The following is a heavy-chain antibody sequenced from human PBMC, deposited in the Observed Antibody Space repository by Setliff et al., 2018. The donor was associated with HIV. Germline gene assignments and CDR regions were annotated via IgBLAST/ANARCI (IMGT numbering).Heavy chain of an antibody. D-gene: IGHD2-15*01. CDR1: GFTFRDHA. CDR2: IRRNTYGGTT. Sequence: PGGSLRLSCTSSGFTFRDHAISWVRQAPGKGLEWLGFIRRNTYGGTTEYASSLEVRFTISRDDSKNVAYLQMNSLKTEDSAVYYCARAVVNSNFYYYMDVWGKGTTVTVSS. CDR3: ARAVVNSNFYYYMDV. V-gene: IGHV3-49*04. J-gene: IGHJ6*03.